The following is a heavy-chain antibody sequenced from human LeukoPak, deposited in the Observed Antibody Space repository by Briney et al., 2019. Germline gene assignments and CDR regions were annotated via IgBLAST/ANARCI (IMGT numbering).Heavy chain of an antibody. D-gene: IGHD6-19*01. J-gene: IGHJ4*02. V-gene: IGHV4-39*01. CDR2: IYYSGST. CDR1: GGSIRRTSYY. CDR3: ARLCPSRVAGSPIDY. Sequence: SETLSLTCTVSGGSIRRTSYYWGWIRQPPGKGLEWIGSIYYSGSTFYNPSVKSRVTISVDTSKNQFSLKLSSVTAADTAVYYCARLCPSRVAGSPIDYWGQGTLVTVSS.